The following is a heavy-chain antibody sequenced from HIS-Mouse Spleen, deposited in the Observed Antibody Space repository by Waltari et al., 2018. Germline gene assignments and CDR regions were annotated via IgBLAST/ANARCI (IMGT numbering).Heavy chain of an antibody. V-gene: IGHV1-8*01. CDR1: GYTFTSYD. CDR2: MSPNSGNT. Sequence: QVQLVQSGADGKKPGASVTVSCKASGYTFTSYDINWVRQATGQWLDGMGWMSPNSGNTGYAQKFQGRVTMTRNTSISTAYMELSSLRSEDTAVYYCARGLSSSSWYGSYYYYYGMDVWGQGTTVTVSS. CDR3: ARGLSSSSWYGSYYYYYGMDV. J-gene: IGHJ6*02. D-gene: IGHD6-13*01.